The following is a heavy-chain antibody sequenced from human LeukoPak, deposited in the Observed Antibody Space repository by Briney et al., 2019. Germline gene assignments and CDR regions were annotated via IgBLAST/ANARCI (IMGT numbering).Heavy chain of an antibody. V-gene: IGHV3-21*01. CDR1: GFTFSSYN. CDR3: ARGPYCTDGVCAPWDYYSYMDV. Sequence: GGSLRLSRAASGFTFSSYNMDWVRQAPGKGLEWVSSITSGSSYIYYADSVKGRFTISRDNAKNSLYLQMNSLRAEDTAVYYCARGPYCTDGVCAPWDYYSYMDVWGKGTTVTVSS. CDR2: ITSGSSYI. D-gene: IGHD2-8*01. J-gene: IGHJ6*03.